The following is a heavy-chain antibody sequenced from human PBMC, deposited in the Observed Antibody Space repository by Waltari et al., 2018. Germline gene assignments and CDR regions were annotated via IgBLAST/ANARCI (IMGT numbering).Heavy chain of an antibody. D-gene: IGHD5-12*01. Sequence: EVQLLESGGGLVQPGGSLRLSCAASGFTFSSYAMSWVRQAPGKGLEWVSAISGSGGSTYYADSVKGLFTISSDNSKNTLYLQMNSLIAEDTAVYYFASTRVLRAFDYWGHGTLVTVSS. CDR3: ASTRVLRAFDY. CDR1: GFTFSSYA. V-gene: IGHV3-23*01. J-gene: IGHJ4*01. CDR2: ISGSGGST.